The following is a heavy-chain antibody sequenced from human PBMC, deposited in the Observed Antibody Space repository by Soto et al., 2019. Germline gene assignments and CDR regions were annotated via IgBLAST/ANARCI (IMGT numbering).Heavy chain of an antibody. CDR2: IYYTGST. J-gene: IGHJ5*02. CDR1: GGSVSSGSYY. CDR3: ARDKSVSRWFDP. Sequence: SETLSLTCTVSGGSVSSGSYYWSWIRQPPGKGLEWIGYIYYTGSTNYNPSLKSRVTISVDTSKNQFSLKLSSVTAADTAVYYCARDKSVSRWFDPWAPRTLVTVS. V-gene: IGHV4-61*01.